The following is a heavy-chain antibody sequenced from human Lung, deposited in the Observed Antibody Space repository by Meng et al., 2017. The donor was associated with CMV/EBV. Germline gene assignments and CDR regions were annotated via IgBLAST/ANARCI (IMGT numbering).Heavy chain of an antibody. CDR1: GCSISSDNYF. Sequence: QVHLQESGPGLLKPSQTLSLTCTVSGCSISSDNYFWSWIRLPPGKGLEWVGYFRYSRDTYSIPSLQSRLTVTFDTSKNQFSLRLTSVTAADTAVYYCVRGLYYLAGDGYYHDFWGPGTLVTVSS. CDR2: FRYSRDT. CDR3: VRGLYYLAGDGYYHDF. J-gene: IGHJ4*02. D-gene: IGHD2-21*01. V-gene: IGHV4-30-4*01.